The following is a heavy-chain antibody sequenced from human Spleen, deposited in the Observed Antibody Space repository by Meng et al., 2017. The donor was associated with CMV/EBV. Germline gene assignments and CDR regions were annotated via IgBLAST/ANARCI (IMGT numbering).Heavy chain of an antibody. CDR2: IYWDDDK. Sequence: IPLKELGPPSGKPHQTLQLTSPFSGFSLSTSGGGVGWIRQPPGKALEWLALIYWDDDKRYSPSLKSRLTITKDTSKNQVVLTMTNMDPVDTATYYCAHTLYYYDSSGYYHYWGQGTLVTVSS. CDR3: AHTLYYYDSSGYYHY. CDR1: GFSLSTSGGG. V-gene: IGHV2-5*02. D-gene: IGHD3-22*01. J-gene: IGHJ4*02.